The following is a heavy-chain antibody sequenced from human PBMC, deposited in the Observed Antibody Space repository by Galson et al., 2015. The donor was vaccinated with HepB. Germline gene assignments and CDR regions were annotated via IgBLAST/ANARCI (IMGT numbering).Heavy chain of an antibody. CDR1: GYTFTSND. Sequence: SVKVSCKASGYTFTSNDINWVRQAPGQGLEGMGGMNPNSGNTGYAQNFQGRVTMTKDMSISTAYMELRRLRSEDTAIYYCARVPPYCSNSSCDTREGIDVWGQGTTVTVSS. D-gene: IGHD2-8*01. V-gene: IGHV1-8*01. J-gene: IGHJ6*02. CDR3: ARVPPYCSNSSCDTREGIDV. CDR2: MNPNSGNT.